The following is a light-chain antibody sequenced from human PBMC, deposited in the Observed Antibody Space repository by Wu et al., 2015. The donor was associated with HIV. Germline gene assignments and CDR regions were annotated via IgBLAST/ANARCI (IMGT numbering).Light chain of an antibody. V-gene: IGKV3-15*01. CDR2: GAS. J-gene: IGKJ2*01. CDR1: QSVSSN. Sequence: EIVMTQSPATLSVSPGERATLSCRASQSVSSNLAWYQQKPGQAPRLLIYGASTRATGIPARFSGSGSGTEFTLTISSMQSEDFAVYYCQQYNNWPPSYTFGQGTKLE. CDR3: QQYNNWPPSYT.